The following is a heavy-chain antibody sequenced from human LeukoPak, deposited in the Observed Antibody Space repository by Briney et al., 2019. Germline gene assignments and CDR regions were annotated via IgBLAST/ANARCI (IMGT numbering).Heavy chain of an antibody. Sequence: ASVKVSCKASGYTFTVYYMYWVRQAPGQGLEWMGWINPNTGGTNYAQNFQGRVTMTRDTSISTAYLDLSGLTSDDTAMYYCARDRYCSSTSCFMGRFDPWGQGTLVTVSS. V-gene: IGHV1-2*02. CDR2: INPNTGGT. J-gene: IGHJ5*02. D-gene: IGHD2-2*01. CDR1: GYTFTVYY. CDR3: ARDRYCSSTSCFMGRFDP.